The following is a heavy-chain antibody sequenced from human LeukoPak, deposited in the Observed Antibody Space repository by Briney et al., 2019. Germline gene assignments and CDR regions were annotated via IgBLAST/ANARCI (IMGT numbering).Heavy chain of an antibody. CDR1: GGSFIGYY. CDR3: TSPGLRHFDV. J-gene: IGHJ3*01. V-gene: IGHV4-34*01. CDR2: INHFGST. Sequence: SETLSLTCAVYGGSFIGYYWSWIRQPPGKGLEWIGEINHFGSTNYNPSLKSRVTISIDTSKNQFSLKLSSVTAADTAVYYCTSPGLRHFDVWGQGTMVTVSS. D-gene: IGHD3-16*01.